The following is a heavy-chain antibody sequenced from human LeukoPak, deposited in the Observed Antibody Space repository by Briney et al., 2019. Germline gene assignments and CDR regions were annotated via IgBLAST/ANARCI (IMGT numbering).Heavy chain of an antibody. CDR2: ISAYNGNT. Sequence: ASVKVSCKASGYTFTGYYMHWVRQAPGQGLEWMGWISAYNGNTNYAQKLQGRVTMTTDTSTSTAYMELRSLRSDDTAVYYCARPITMVRGASYDYWGQGTLVTVSS. D-gene: IGHD3-10*01. CDR1: GYTFTGYY. CDR3: ARPITMVRGASYDY. J-gene: IGHJ4*02. V-gene: IGHV1-18*04.